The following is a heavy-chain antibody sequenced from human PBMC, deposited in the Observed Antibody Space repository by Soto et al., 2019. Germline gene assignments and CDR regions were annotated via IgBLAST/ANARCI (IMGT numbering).Heavy chain of an antibody. V-gene: IGHV4-31*03. CDR2: IYYSVST. CDR3: ARTRARYYYDSSGYYDY. J-gene: IGHJ4*02. D-gene: IGHD3-22*01. Sequence: PSETLSLTCTVSGGSISSGGYYWSWIRQHPGKGLEWIGYIYYSVSTFYNPSLKSRVTISVDTSKNQFSLKLSSVTAADTAVYYCARTRARYYYDSSGYYDYWGQGTLVTVSS. CDR1: GGSISSGGYY.